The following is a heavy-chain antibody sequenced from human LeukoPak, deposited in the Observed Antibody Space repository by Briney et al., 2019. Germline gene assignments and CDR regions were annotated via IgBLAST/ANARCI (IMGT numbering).Heavy chain of an antibody. J-gene: IGHJ4*02. CDR2: FYYSGST. CDR3: ASSPYCGGDCSFDS. Sequence: SETLSLTCTVSGGSISRGDYYWGWIRQPPGKGLEWIGSFYYSGSTYYNPSLKSRVTISVDTSKNQFSLKLTSVAAADTAVYYCASSPYCGGDCSFDSWGQGTLVTVSS. CDR1: GGSISRGDYY. V-gene: IGHV4-39*01. D-gene: IGHD2-21*02.